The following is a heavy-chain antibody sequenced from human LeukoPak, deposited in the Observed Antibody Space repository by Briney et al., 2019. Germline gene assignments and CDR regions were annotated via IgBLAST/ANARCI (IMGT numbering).Heavy chain of an antibody. CDR2: IIPILGTA. D-gene: IGHD6-19*01. J-gene: IGHJ4*02. CDR1: GYTFTSYG. Sequence: ASVKVSCKASGYTFTSYGISWVRQAPGQGLEWMGGIIPILGTANYAQKFQGRVTITADKSTSTAYMELSSLRSEDTAVYYCALGQWLEYFDYWGQGTLVTVSS. CDR3: ALGQWLEYFDY. V-gene: IGHV1-69*10.